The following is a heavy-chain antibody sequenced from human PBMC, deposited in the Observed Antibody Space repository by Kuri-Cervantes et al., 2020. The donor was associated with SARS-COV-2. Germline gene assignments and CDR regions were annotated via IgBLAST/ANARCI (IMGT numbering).Heavy chain of an antibody. J-gene: IGHJ4*02. Sequence: GGSLRLSCAASGFTFDDYAMHWVRQAPGKGLEWVSGISWNSGSIGYADSVKGRFTISRDDAKNSLYLQMNSLRAEDTALYYCAKDIDTASVVVPAAINFDYWGQGTLVPSPQ. D-gene: IGHD2-2*02. V-gene: IGHV3-9*01. CDR3: AKDIDTASVVVPAAINFDY. CDR1: GFTFDDYA. CDR2: ISWNSGSI.